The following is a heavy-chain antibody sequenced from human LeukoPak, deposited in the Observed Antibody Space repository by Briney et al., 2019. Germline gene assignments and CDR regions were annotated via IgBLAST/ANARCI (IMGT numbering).Heavy chain of an antibody. CDR1: GYNFNKYA. D-gene: IGHD4-23*01. V-gene: IGHV1-18*01. Sequence: ASVKVSCKASGYNFNKYAIIWVRQAPGQGLEWMGWISGYNGHTKYAQSLQGRVTMSTDTSTSTVYMELRSLKSDDTAVYFCARDADYGGNYYYFDFWGQGTLVTVSS. CDR2: ISGYNGHT. CDR3: ARDADYGGNYYYFDF. J-gene: IGHJ4*02.